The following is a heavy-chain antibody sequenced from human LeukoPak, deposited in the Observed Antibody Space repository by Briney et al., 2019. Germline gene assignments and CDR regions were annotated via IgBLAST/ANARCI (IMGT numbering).Heavy chain of an antibody. CDR3: ARDRGYCSSTSCPSLDY. CDR1: GFTFSSYW. J-gene: IGHJ4*02. V-gene: IGHV3-7*03. Sequence: GGSLRLSCAASGFTFSSYWMSWVRQAPGKGLEWVANIKQDGSEKYYVDSVKGRFTIFRDNAKNSLYLQMNSLRAEDTAVYYCARDRGYCSSTSCPSLDYWGQGTLVTVSS. CDR2: IKQDGSEK. D-gene: IGHD2-2*01.